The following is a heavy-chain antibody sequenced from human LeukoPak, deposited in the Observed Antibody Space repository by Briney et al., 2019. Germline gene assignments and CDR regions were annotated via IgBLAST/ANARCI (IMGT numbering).Heavy chain of an antibody. J-gene: IGHJ6*03. CDR2: IYYSGST. V-gene: IGHV4-59*01. D-gene: IGHD1-7*01. CDR1: GGSISSYY. CDR3: ARDRVTGTYSYYYYMDV. Sequence: SETLSLTCTVSGGSISSYYCSWIRQPPGKGLEWIGYIYYSGSTNYNPSLKSRVTISVDTSKNQFSLKLSSVTAADTAVYYCARDRVTGTYSYYYYMDVWGKGTTVTVSS.